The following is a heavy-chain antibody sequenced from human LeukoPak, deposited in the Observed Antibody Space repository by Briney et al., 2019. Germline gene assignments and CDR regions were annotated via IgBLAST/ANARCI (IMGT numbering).Heavy chain of an antibody. CDR2: ISAYNGNT. D-gene: IGHD6-6*01. CDR3: ARDRRIAARPFPFDY. Sequence: GASVKVSCQASGYTFTSYGISWVRQAPGQGLEWMGWISAYNGNTNYAQKLQGRVTMTTDTSTSTAYMELRSQRSDDTAVYYCARDRRIAARPFPFDYWGQGTLVTVSS. V-gene: IGHV1-18*01. CDR1: GYTFTSYG. J-gene: IGHJ4*02.